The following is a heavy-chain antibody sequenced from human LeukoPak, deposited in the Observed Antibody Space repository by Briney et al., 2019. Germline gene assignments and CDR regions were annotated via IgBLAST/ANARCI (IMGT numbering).Heavy chain of an antibody. V-gene: IGHV1-69*13. CDR1: GGTFSSYA. CDR3: ARGAPYYYDSSGYYVDY. D-gene: IGHD3-22*01. J-gene: IGHJ4*02. Sequence: GASVKVSCKASGGTFSSYAISWVRQAPGQGLEWMGGIIPIFGTANYAQKFQGRVTITADESTSTAYMELSSLRSEDTAVYYCARGAPYYYDSSGYYVDYWGQGTLVTVSS. CDR2: IIPIFGTA.